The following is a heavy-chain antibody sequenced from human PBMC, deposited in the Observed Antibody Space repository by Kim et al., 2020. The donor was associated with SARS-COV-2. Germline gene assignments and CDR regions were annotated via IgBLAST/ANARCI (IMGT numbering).Heavy chain of an antibody. CDR1: GGSISSGDYY. J-gene: IGHJ5*02. D-gene: IGHD3-3*01. Sequence: SETLSLTCTVSGGSISSGDYYWSWIRQPPGKGLEWIGYIYYSGSTYYNPSLKSRVTISVDTSKNQFSLKLSFVTAADTAVYYCARVRMTSITIFGVVTPNNWFDPWGQGTLVTVSS. CDR2: IYYSGST. CDR3: ARVRMTSITIFGVVTPNNWFDP. V-gene: IGHV4-30-4*01.